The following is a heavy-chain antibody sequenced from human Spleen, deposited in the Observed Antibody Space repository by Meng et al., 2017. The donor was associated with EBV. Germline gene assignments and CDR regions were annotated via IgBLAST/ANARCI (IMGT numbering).Heavy chain of an antibody. CDR1: GYTFSTYG. V-gene: IGHV1-18*01. CDR2: IDPYNGDT. J-gene: IGHJ5*02. CDR3: ARMYILTGYWTSLET. Sequence: VQRLQLGSELKELGASVKSSCPAFGYTFSTYGSTWVRRAPGQGLEWMGWIDPYNGDTKFAQKFQGRVTMTTDTSTSTAYMEVRSLRSDDTAIYYCARMYILTGYWTSLETWGQGTLVTVSS. D-gene: IGHD3-9*01.